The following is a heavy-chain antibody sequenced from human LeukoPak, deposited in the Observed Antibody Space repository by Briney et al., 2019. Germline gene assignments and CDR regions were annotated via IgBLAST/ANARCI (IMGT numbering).Heavy chain of an antibody. D-gene: IGHD3-22*01. CDR1: GFTVSSNY. CDR2: IYSGGST. V-gene: IGHV3-53*01. J-gene: IGHJ3*02. CDR3: ARLFGYYYDSSGHDAFDI. Sequence: PGGSLRLSCAASGFTVSSNYMSWVRQAPGEGLEWVSVIYSGGSTYYADSVKGRFTISRDNSKNTLYLQMNSLRAEDTAVYYCARLFGYYYDSSGHDAFDIWGQGTMVTVSS.